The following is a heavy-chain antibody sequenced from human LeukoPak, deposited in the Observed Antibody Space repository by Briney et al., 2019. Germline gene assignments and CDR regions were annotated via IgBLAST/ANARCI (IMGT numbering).Heavy chain of an antibody. Sequence: PGGSLRPSCAASGFSVSSNYMTWVRQAPGKGLEWVSVIYSGGTTYYADSVKGRFTISRDNSKSTLHLQMNNLRVEDTAVYYCARDDLLTTVDYWGQGTLVTVSS. J-gene: IGHJ4*02. CDR3: ARDDLLTTVDY. D-gene: IGHD4-17*01. CDR1: GFSVSSNY. CDR2: IYSGGTT. V-gene: IGHV3-66*02.